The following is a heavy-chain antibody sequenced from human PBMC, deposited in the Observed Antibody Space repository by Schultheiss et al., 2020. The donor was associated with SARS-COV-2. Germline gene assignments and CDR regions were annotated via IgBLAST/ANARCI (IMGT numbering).Heavy chain of an antibody. CDR3: ARDFGTNLDY. CDR2: ISSSSSTI. V-gene: IGHV3-48*04. Sequence: GGSLRLSCAASGFTFSSYAMSWVRQAPGTGLEWVSYISSSSSTIYYADSVKGRFTISRDNAKNSLYLQMNSLRAEDTAVYYCARDFGTNLDYWGQGTLVTVSS. D-gene: IGHD2-2*01. CDR1: GFTFSSYA. J-gene: IGHJ4*02.